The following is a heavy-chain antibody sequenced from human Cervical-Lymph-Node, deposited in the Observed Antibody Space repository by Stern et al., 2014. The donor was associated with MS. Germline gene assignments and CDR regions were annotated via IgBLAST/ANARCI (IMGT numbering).Heavy chain of an antibody. V-gene: IGHV3-11*01. CDR3: ARKKRSYDY. J-gene: IGHJ4*02. CDR1: GFYFSDYY. Sequence: VQLVESGGGLVKPGGSLRLSCAGSGFYFSDYYMTWIRQSPERGLEWVSYISDNGEAIYYADSVKGRFTISRDNAKNSLYLEMNSLRVEDAGTYYCARKKRSYDYWGQGTLVTVS. CDR2: ISDNGEAI.